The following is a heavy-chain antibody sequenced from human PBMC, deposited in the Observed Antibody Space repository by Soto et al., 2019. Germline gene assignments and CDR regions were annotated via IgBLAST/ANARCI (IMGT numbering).Heavy chain of an antibody. CDR3: ARGTTVTGYAFDL. V-gene: IGHV6-1*01. D-gene: IGHD4-17*01. CDR2: TYYRSKWYN. CDR1: GDSVSGNSAA. Sequence: SQTLSLTCAISGDSVSGNSAAWSWIRQSPSRGLEWLGRTYYRSKWYNDYAVSVKSRIAINVDTSKNQFSLQLNSVTPADTAVYYCARGTTVTGYAFDLWGQGTMVTLSS. J-gene: IGHJ3*01.